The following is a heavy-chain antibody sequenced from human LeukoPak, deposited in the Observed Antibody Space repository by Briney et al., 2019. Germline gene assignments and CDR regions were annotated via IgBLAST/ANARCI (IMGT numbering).Heavy chain of an antibody. Sequence: ASVKVSCKASGYTFTNYAMHWVRQAPGQRLEWMGWINTGNGNTKYSQEFQGRVTITRDTSANTAYMELSSLRSEDTAVYYCASSGWHDAFDIWGQGTMVTVSS. CDR2: INTGNGNT. D-gene: IGHD6-19*01. CDR3: ASSGWHDAFDI. V-gene: IGHV1-3*03. J-gene: IGHJ3*02. CDR1: GYTFTNYA.